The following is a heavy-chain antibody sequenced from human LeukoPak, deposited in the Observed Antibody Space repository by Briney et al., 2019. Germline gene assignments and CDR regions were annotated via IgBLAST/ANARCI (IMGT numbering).Heavy chain of an antibody. CDR2: IYTSGST. V-gene: IGHV4-61*02. Sequence: PSQTLSLTCTVSGGSISSGSYYWSWIRQPAGKGLEWIGRIYTSGSTSYNPSLKSRVTISVDTSKNQFSLKLSSVTAADTAVYYCARGDYYDSSGYYYSYYYMDVWGKGTTVTVSS. CDR1: GGSISSGSYY. D-gene: IGHD3-22*01. J-gene: IGHJ6*03. CDR3: ARGDYYDSSGYYYSYYYMDV.